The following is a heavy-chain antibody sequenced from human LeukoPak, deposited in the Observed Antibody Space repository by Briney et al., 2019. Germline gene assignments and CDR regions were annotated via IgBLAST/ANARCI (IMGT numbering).Heavy chain of an antibody. D-gene: IGHD3-3*01. CDR1: GVSISNFY. CDR3: ARLLGGDPYYMDV. CDR2: IYYTGST. J-gene: IGHJ6*03. Sequence: SETLSLTCGVSGVSISNFYWSWVRQPPGKGLEWIGSIYYTGSTYYSPSLKSRVTISVDPSKNQFSLRLSSVTAADTAVYYCARLLGGDPYYMDVWGKGPTVTVSS. V-gene: IGHV4-59*01.